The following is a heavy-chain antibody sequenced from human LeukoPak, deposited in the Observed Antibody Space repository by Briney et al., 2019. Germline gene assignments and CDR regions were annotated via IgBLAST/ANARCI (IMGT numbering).Heavy chain of an antibody. V-gene: IGHV3-21*01. Sequence: PGGSLRLSCAASGFTFSSYSMNCVRQAPGKGLECVSSISSSSSYIYYADSVKGRFTISRDNAKNSLYLQMNSLRAEDTAVYYCAELGITMIGGVWGKGTTVTISS. CDR3: AELGITMIGGV. J-gene: IGHJ6*04. D-gene: IGHD3-10*02. CDR1: GFTFSSYS. CDR2: ISSSSSYI.